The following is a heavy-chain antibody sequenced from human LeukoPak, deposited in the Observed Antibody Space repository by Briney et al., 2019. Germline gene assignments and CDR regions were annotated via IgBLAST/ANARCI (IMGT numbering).Heavy chain of an antibody. D-gene: IGHD6-13*01. CDR1: GFTFSSYE. V-gene: IGHV3-48*03. CDR3: ARDLAETLFSSSWYYFDY. CDR2: ISSSGSTI. Sequence: GGSLRLSCAASGFTFSSYEMNWVRQAPGKGLEWVSYISSSGSTIYYADSVKGRFTISRDNAKNSLYLQMNSLRAEDTAVYYCARDLAETLFSSSWYYFDYWGQGTLVTVSS. J-gene: IGHJ4*02.